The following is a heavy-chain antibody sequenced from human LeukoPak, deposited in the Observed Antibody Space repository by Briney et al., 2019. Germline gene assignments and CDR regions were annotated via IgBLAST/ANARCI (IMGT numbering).Heavy chain of an antibody. CDR3: ARETLDGAVAYDY. CDR1: GYTFTGYY. V-gene: IGHV1-2*02. D-gene: IGHD6-19*01. J-gene: IGHJ4*02. Sequence: GASVKVSCKASGYTFTGYYMHWVRQAPGQGPEWMGWINPNSGGTNYAQKFQGRVTMTRDTSISTAYMELSRLRSDDTAVYYCARETLDGAVAYDYWGQGTLVTVSS. CDR2: INPNSGGT.